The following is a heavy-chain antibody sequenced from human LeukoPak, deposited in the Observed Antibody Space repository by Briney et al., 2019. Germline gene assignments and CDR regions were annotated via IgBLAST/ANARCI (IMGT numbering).Heavy chain of an antibody. D-gene: IGHD2-2*01. CDR3: ARDPRVGYCSSSSCQGGYNYFDP. Sequence: GGSLRPSCAASGFTFSTYWMNWVRQAPGKGLEWVANIKQDGSEKDYLDSVKGRFTISRDNAKNSLYLQMNSLRAEDTAVYYCARDPRVGYCSSSSCQGGYNYFDPWGQGTLVTVSS. J-gene: IGHJ5*02. CDR2: IKQDGSEK. V-gene: IGHV3-7*01. CDR1: GFTFSTYW.